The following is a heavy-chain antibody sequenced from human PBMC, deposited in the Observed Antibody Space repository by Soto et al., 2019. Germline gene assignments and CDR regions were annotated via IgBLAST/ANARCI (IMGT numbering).Heavy chain of an antibody. CDR2: INHCGSN. CDR3: ASRYSSGFYGMDV. CDR1: GGSFSGYL. V-gene: IGHV4-34*01. J-gene: IGHJ6*02. Sequence: QVQLQQRGAGLLKPSETLSLTCAVYGGSFSGYLWSWIRQPPGKGLEWIGEINHCGSNNYNPSLESRVTISVDTSKNQCSQKRSSVTAADTAVYYCASRYSSGFYGMDVWGQGTTVTVSS. D-gene: IGHD6-19*01.